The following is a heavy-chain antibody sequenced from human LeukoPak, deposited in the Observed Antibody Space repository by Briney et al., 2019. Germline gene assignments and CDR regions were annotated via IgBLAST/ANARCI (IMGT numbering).Heavy chain of an antibody. Sequence: ASVKVSCKASGYTFTSYYMHWVRQAPGQGLEWMGIINPSGGSTSYAQKFQGRVTMTRDTSTSTVYMELSSRRSEDTAVYYCARIEEDGSYYYGSGSYLLDPWGQGTLVTVSS. CDR2: INPSGGST. CDR3: ARIEEDGSYYYGSGSYLLDP. J-gene: IGHJ5*02. D-gene: IGHD3-10*01. V-gene: IGHV1-46*01. CDR1: GYTFTSYY.